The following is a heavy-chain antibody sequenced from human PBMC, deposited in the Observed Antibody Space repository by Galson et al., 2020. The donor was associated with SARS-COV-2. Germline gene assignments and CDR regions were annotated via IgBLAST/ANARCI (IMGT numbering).Heavy chain of an antibody. D-gene: IGHD3-3*01. Sequence: SETLSLTCTVSGASISSGSYYWSWIRQPAGKGLEWIGRIYKSGHTNYNPSLWSQVTISVDTSKNQFSLKLTSVTAADTAVYYCARGNSPCVTIFGVLTGTCGMDVWGQGTTVTVSS. CDR1: GASISSGSYY. CDR3: ARGNSPCVTIFGVLTGTCGMDV. J-gene: IGHJ6*02. V-gene: IGHV4-61*02. CDR2: IYKSGHT.